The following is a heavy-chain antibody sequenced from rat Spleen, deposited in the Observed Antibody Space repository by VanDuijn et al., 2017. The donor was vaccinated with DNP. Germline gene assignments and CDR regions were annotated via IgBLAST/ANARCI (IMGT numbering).Heavy chain of an antibody. CDR2: INSAGST. J-gene: IGHJ2*01. D-gene: IGHD5-1*01. CDR3: AVQLGVFDY. CDR1: GYSITSNFR. V-gene: IGHV3-3*01. Sequence: EVQLQESGPGLAKPSQSLSLTCSVTGYSITSNFRWSWIRKFPGNTLEWMGYINSAGSTDYNPSLKSRISITRETSKNQFFLQVNSVITEDSATYYCAVQLGVFDYWGQGVMVTVSS.